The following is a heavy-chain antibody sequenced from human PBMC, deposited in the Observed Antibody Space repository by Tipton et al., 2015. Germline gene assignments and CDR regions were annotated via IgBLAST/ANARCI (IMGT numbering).Heavy chain of an antibody. Sequence: QLVQSGAEVKKPGASVRVSCKASGYTFITYNMHWVRQAPGQGLEWMGFINPRGGTITNTQSSQGRVTLTRDTSTSTVYMELTSLRSEDTAMYYCVRGGAVSGQRTPFDYWGQGTLVTVSS. V-gene: IGHV1-46*03. J-gene: IGHJ4*02. CDR3: VRGGAVSGQRTPFDY. CDR2: INPRGGTI. D-gene: IGHD1-26*01. CDR1: GYTFITYN.